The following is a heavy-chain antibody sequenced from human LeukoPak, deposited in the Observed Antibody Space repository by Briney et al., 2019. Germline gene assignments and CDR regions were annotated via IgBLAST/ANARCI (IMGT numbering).Heavy chain of an antibody. J-gene: IGHJ6*03. D-gene: IGHD3-16*02. CDR1: GGSFSGYY. CDR3: ARLSPFRVIPTYCYYYYYMDV. CDR2: INHSGST. Sequence: SETLSLTCAVYGGSFSGYYWSWIRQPPGKGLEWIGEINHSGSTNYNPSLKSRVTISVDTSKNQFSLKLSSVTAADTAVYYCARLSPFRVIPTYCYYYYYMDVWGKGTTVTISS. V-gene: IGHV4-34*01.